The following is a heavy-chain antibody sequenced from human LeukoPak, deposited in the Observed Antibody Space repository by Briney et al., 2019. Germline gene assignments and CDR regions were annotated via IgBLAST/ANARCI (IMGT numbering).Heavy chain of an antibody. CDR1: GGSISSYY. Sequence: PSETLSLTCTVSGGSISSYYWSWIRQPPGKGLEWIGHIYYSGSTNYNPSLKSRVTISEDTSKNQFSLKLSSVTAADTAVYYCARQEYYYDSSGPWGDAFDIWGQGTMVTASS. V-gene: IGHV4-59*08. D-gene: IGHD3-22*01. CDR2: IYYSGST. CDR3: ARQEYYYDSSGPWGDAFDI. J-gene: IGHJ3*02.